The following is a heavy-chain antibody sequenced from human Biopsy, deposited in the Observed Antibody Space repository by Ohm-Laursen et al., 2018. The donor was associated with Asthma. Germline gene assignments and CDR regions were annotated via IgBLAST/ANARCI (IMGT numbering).Heavy chain of an antibody. V-gene: IGHV4-34*01. CDR2: IDQSGYT. Sequence: SDTLSLTCTVYGGYLTGHYWNWIRPPPGKGLEWIGEIDQSGYTNYNPSLKSRFTISADTSKNQFHLNLSSVTAADTAVYFCARAAITGIRGWFDPWGQGTQVTVSS. CDR1: GGYLTGHY. D-gene: IGHD1-20*01. J-gene: IGHJ5*02. CDR3: ARAAITGIRGWFDP.